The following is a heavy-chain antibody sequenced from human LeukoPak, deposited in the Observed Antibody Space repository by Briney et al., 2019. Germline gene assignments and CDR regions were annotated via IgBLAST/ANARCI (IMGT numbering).Heavy chain of an antibody. D-gene: IGHD1-1*01. Sequence: GGSLRLSCAVSGFSFSRYWVHWVRQAPGKGLEWVSSISSSSSYIYYADSVKGRFTISRDNAKNSLYLQMNSLRAEDTAVYHCARGTMYPFVTAIDYWGQGTLVTVSS. CDR1: GFSFSRYW. CDR3: ARGTMYPFVTAIDY. J-gene: IGHJ4*02. CDR2: ISSSSSYI. V-gene: IGHV3-21*01.